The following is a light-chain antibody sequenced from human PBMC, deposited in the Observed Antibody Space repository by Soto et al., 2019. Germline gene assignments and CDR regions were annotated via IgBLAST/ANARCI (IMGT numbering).Light chain of an antibody. CDR2: DAS. Sequence: EIVMTQSPATLSVSPGARATLSCRASQSVSSNLAWYQHKPAQAHRLLIYDASTRATGVPARFSGSGSGTEYTLTISSLQSEDFAVYYCQQYNNWPPITFGQGTRLEIK. CDR1: QSVSSN. J-gene: IGKJ5*01. V-gene: IGKV3D-15*01. CDR3: QQYNNWPPIT.